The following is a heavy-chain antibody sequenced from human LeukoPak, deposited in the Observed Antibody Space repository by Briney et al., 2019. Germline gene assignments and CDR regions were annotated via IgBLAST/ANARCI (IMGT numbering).Heavy chain of an antibody. CDR1: GFTFSSYG. D-gene: IGHD1-26*01. Sequence: GGSLRLSCAASGFTFSSYGMHWVRQAPGKGLEWVAVISYDGSNKYCADSVKGRFTISRDNSKNTLYLQMNSLRADDTAIYYCARRRIVGSIDDAFDIWGQGTMVTLSS. J-gene: IGHJ3*02. V-gene: IGHV3-30*03. CDR3: ARRRIVGSIDDAFDI. CDR2: ISYDGSNK.